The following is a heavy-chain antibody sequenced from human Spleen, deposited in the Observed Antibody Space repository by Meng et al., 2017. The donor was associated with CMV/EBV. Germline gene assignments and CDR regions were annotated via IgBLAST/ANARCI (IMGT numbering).Heavy chain of an antibody. J-gene: IGHJ5*02. CDR2: IYYSGST. CDR3: AREVVVSGASDWFDP. CDR1: GGSVSSGSYY. D-gene: IGHD2-2*01. Sequence: SETLSLTCTVSGGSVSSGSYYWSWIRQPPGKGLEWIGYIYYSGSTNYNPSLKSRVTISVDTSKNQFSLKLSSVTAADTAVYYCAREVVVSGASDWFDPWGQGTLVTVSS. V-gene: IGHV4-61*01.